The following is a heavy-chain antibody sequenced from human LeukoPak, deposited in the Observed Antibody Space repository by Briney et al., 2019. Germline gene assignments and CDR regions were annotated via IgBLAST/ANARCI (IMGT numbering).Heavy chain of an antibody. V-gene: IGHV1-2*02. CDR3: ARDGNPRTRTGYYPPDYYYGMDV. CDR2: INPNSGGT. J-gene: IGHJ6*02. Sequence: ASVKVSCKASGYTFTGYAMHWVRQGPGQGLEWMGWINPNSGGTNYAQKFQGRVTMTRDTSISTAYMELRRLRSDDTAVYYCARDGNPRTRTGYYPPDYYYGMDVWGQGTTVTVSS. CDR1: GYTFTGYA. D-gene: IGHD3/OR15-3a*01.